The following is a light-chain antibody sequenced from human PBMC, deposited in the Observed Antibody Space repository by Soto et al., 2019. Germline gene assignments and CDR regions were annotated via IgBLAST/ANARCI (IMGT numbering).Light chain of an antibody. CDR3: QQYGSSPGT. V-gene: IGKV3-20*01. CDR1: QSVSSSY. Sequence: EIVLTQSPGTLSLSPGERATLSCRASQSVSSSYLACYQQKPGQAPRLLIYAASSRATGIPDRFSGSGSGTEFTLTISRLEPEDFAVYYCQQYGSSPGTFGQGTKVEIK. J-gene: IGKJ1*01. CDR2: AAS.